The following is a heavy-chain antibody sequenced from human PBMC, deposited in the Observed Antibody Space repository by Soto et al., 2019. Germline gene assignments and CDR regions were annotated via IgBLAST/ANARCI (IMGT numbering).Heavy chain of an antibody. CDR3: ARPTSDIVVVPAVNWFDP. CDR1: GGSISRSSYY. CDR2: IYYSGST. D-gene: IGHD2-2*01. J-gene: IGHJ5*02. Sequence: SETLSLTCTVSGGSISRSSYYWGWVRQPPGKGLEWIGSIYYSGSTYYNPSLKSRVTISVDTSKKQFSLKLSSVTAADTAVYYCARPTSDIVVVPAVNWFDPWGQGTLVTVSS. V-gene: IGHV4-39*01.